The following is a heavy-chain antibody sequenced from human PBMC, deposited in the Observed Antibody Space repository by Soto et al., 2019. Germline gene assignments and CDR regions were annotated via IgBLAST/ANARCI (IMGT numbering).Heavy chain of an antibody. CDR1: GYTFTSYG. V-gene: IGHV1-18*01. CDR3: ARARYASGSWGFYLDY. Sequence: GASVKVSCKASGYTFTSYGIIWVRQAPGQGLEWMGWISAYNGNTNYAQKLQGRVTMTTNTSTSTAYMELRSLRAEDTAVYYCARARYASGSWGFYLDYWGQGTLVTVSS. J-gene: IGHJ4*02. CDR2: ISAYNGNT. D-gene: IGHD3-10*01.